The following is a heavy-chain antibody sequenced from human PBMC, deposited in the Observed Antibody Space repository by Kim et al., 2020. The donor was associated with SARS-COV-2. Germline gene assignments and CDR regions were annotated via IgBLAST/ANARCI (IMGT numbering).Heavy chain of an antibody. J-gene: IGHJ4*02. CDR1: GYSFTSYW. CDR3: ARRQRQGVPAIAVAGPGGDYFDY. D-gene: IGHD6-19*01. Sequence: GESLKISCKGSGYSFTSYWIGWVRQMPGKGLEWMGIIYPGDSDTRYSPSFQGQVTISADKSISTAYLQWSSLKASDTAMYYCARRQRQGVPAIAVAGPGGDYFDYWGQGTLVTVSS. CDR2: IYPGDSDT. V-gene: IGHV5-51*01.